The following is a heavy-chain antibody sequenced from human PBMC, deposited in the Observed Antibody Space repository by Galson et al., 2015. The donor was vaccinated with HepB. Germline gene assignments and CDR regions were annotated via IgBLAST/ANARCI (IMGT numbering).Heavy chain of an antibody. V-gene: IGHV3-30*18. CDR1: GFTFSSYG. J-gene: IGHJ6*02. CDR3: AKERYLVPAATPYYYYYGMDV. D-gene: IGHD2-2*01. Sequence: SLRLSCAASGFTFSSYGMHWVRQAPGKGLGWVAVISYDGSNKYYADSVKGRFTISRDNSKNTLYLQMNSLRAEDTAVYYCAKERYLVPAATPYYYYYGMDVWGQGTTVTVSS. CDR2: ISYDGSNK.